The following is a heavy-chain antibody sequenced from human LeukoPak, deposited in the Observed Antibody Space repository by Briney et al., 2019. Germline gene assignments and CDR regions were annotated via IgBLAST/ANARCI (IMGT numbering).Heavy chain of an antibody. V-gene: IGHV3-48*03. J-gene: IGHJ3*02. D-gene: IGHD6-19*01. CDR1: GFTFSSYE. CDR3: ARVRGQDSSGWVDGFDI. Sequence: PGGSLRLSCAASGFTFSSYEMNWVRQAPGKGLEWVSYISSSGNTIYYADSVKGRFTMSRDNAKNSLYLQMNSLGAKDTAIYYCARVRGQDSSGWVDGFDIWGRGTMVTVSS. CDR2: ISSSGNTI.